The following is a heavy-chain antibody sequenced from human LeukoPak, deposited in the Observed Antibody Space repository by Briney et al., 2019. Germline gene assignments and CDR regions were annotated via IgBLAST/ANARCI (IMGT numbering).Heavy chain of an antibody. J-gene: IGHJ4*02. CDR1: GFTFSAYW. CDR2: IKQDGSDK. V-gene: IGHV3-7*01. CDR3: VSTTRSSPFDN. Sequence: GGSPRLSCAASGFTFSAYWMSWVRQAPGKGLEWLANIKQDGSDKQYVDSVKGRFAISRDNAKTSVYLQMNSLRAEDTAVYYCVSTTRSSPFDNWGQGTLVTVSS. D-gene: IGHD1-1*01.